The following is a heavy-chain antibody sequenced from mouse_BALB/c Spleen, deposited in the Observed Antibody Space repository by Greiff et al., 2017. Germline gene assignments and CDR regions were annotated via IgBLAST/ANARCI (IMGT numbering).Heavy chain of an antibody. CDR2: ISDGGSYT. Sequence: EVKLVESGGGLVKPGGSLKLSCAASGFTFSDYYMYWVRQTPEKRLEWVATISDGGSYTYYPDSVKGRFTISRDNAKNNLYLQMSSLKSEDTAMYYCARDGGYGNLDYWGQGTTLTVSS. J-gene: IGHJ2*01. V-gene: IGHV5-4*02. CDR1: GFTFSDYY. D-gene: IGHD2-10*02. CDR3: ARDGGYGNLDY.